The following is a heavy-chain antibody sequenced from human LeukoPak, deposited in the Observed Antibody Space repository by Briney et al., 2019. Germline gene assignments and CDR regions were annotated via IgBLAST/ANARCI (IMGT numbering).Heavy chain of an antibody. CDR2: ISAYSGDA. V-gene: IGHV1-18*01. Sequence: VSVKVSCKASGYIFTNYGISWVRQAPGQGLEWMGWISAYSGDANYAQNLQGRVTMTTDTSTNTAYMELRSLRSDDTAVYYCARILRYCSGGSCLYYFDYWGQGTLVTVSS. CDR3: ARILRYCSGGSCLYYFDY. D-gene: IGHD2-15*01. J-gene: IGHJ4*02. CDR1: GYIFTNYG.